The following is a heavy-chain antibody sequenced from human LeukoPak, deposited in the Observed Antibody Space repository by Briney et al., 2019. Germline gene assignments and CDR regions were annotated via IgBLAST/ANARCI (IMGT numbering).Heavy chain of an antibody. CDR2: ISSSSSYI. V-gene: IGHV3-21*01. CDR3: ARWRSSPQYYFDY. CDR1: GFTFSSYS. D-gene: IGHD6-13*01. J-gene: IGHJ4*02. Sequence: GGSLRLSCAASGFTFSSYSMNWVRQAPGKGLEWVSSISSSSSYIYYADSVKGRFTISRDNAKNSLYLQMNSLRAEDTAVCYCARWRSSPQYYFDYWGQGTLVTVSS.